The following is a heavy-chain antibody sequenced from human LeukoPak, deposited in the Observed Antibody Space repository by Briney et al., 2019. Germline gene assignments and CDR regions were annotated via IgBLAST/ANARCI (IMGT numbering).Heavy chain of an antibody. D-gene: IGHD6-13*01. V-gene: IGHV4-31*03. CDR1: GGSISSGGYY. CDR3: ARGAAAAGTGYIDY. CDR2: IYYSGST. J-gene: IGHJ4*02. Sequence: SETLSLTCTVSGGSISSGGYYWSWIRQHPGKGLEWIGYIYYSGSTYYNPSLKSRVTISVDTSKNQFSLKLSSVTAADTAVYYCARGAAAAGTGYIDYWGQGTLVTVSS.